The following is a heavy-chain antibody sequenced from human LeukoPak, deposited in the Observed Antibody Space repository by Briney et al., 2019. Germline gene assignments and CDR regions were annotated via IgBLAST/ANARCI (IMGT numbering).Heavy chain of an antibody. V-gene: IGHV4-59*01. Sequence: SETLSLTCAVYGGSFSGYYWSWIRQPPGKGLEWIGFIYYSGSNNYNPSLKSRVTISVHTSKNQFSLKLSSVTAADTAVYYCARTTEGGYSYGSFYYYYMDVWGKGATVTISS. J-gene: IGHJ6*03. CDR2: IYYSGSN. D-gene: IGHD5-18*01. CDR1: GGSFSGYY. CDR3: ARTTEGGYSYGSFYYYYMDV.